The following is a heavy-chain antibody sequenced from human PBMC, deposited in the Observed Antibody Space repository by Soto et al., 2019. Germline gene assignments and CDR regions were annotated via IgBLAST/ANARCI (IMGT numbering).Heavy chain of an antibody. CDR3: ARVVGHTAVVNWLDP. D-gene: IGHD2-21*01. Sequence: PGESLKISCKASGYSFTSYWITWVRQTPEKGLEWMGRIDPSDSYTNYSPSFQGHITISTDKSISTVYLQWSSLKASDTAMYYCARVVGHTAVVNWLDPWGQGTLVTVSS. CDR1: GYSFTSYW. CDR2: IDPSDSYT. V-gene: IGHV5-10-1*01. J-gene: IGHJ5*02.